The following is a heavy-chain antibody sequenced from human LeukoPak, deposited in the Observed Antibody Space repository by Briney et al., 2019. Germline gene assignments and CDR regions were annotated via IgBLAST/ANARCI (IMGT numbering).Heavy chain of an antibody. V-gene: IGHV1-69*04. CDR3: ARDRHYYDGSGKIDAFDI. J-gene: IGHJ3*02. CDR2: IIPILGIA. Sequence: SVKVSCKASGGTFSSYAISWVRQAPGQGLEWMGRIIPILGIANYAQKFQGRVTITADKSTSTAYMELSSLRSEDTAVYYCARDRHYYDGSGKIDAFDIWGQGTMVTVSS. D-gene: IGHD3-22*01. CDR1: GGTFSSYA.